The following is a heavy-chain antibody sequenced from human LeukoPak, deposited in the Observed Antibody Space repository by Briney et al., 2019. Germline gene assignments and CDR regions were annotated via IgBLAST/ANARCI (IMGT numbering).Heavy chain of an antibody. CDR3: ARCGSGWPYYFDY. CDR2: MYCSGST. CDR1: GDSMSSYY. V-gene: IGHV4-59*01. Sequence: SETLSLTCTVSGDSMSSYYWSWIRQPPGKGLEWIGYMYCSGSTNYSPSLKTRVTISVDTSKNQLSLKLTSVTAADTAVYYCARCGSGWPYYFDYWGQGTLVTVSS. D-gene: IGHD6-19*01. J-gene: IGHJ4*02.